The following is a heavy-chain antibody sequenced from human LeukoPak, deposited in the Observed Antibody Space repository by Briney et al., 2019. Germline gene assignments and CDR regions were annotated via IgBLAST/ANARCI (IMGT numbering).Heavy chain of an antibody. CDR2: INPSGGST. D-gene: IGHD3-9*01. V-gene: IGHV1-46*01. CDR3: ARDQGLTGYFDY. CDR1: GYSFTNYY. J-gene: IGHJ4*02. Sequence: ASVKVSCKTSGYSFTNYYMHWVRQAPGQGLEWMGIINPSGGSTNYAQKFQGRVTMTRDTSTRTVYMELSSLRSEDTAVYYCARDQGLTGYFDYWGQETLVTVSS.